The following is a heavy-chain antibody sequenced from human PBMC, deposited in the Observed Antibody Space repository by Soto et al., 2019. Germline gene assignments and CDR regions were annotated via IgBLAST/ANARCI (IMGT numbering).Heavy chain of an antibody. V-gene: IGHV1-24*01. J-gene: IGHJ4*02. D-gene: IGHD3-9*01. Sequence: ASVKVSCKVSGYTPTELSMHWVRKAPGKGLEWMGGFDPEDGETIYAQKFQGRVTMTEDTSTDTAYMELSSLRSEDTAVYYCAASIHFETIAGRQNFDYWGQGTLVTVSS. CDR3: AASIHFETIAGRQNFDY. CDR1: GYTPTELS. CDR2: FDPEDGET.